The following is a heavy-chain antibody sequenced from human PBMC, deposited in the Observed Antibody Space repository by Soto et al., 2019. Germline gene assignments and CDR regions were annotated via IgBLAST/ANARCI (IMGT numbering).Heavy chain of an antibody. V-gene: IGHV4-31*03. J-gene: IGHJ4*02. D-gene: IGHD2-15*01. CDR3: VGGGSPHIYYFDF. CDR2: MYYSGST. CDR1: GGSISSGGYY. Sequence: SETLSLTCTVSGGSISSGGYYWSWIRQHPGKGLEWIGYMYYSGSTYYNSSLKSRVTISVDTSKNQFSLKLSSVTAADTAVYYCVGGGSPHIYYFDFWGQGALVTVSS.